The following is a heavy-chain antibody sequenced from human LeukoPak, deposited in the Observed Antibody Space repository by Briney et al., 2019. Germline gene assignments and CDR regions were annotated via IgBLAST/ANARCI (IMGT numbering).Heavy chain of an antibody. V-gene: IGHV3-21*01. D-gene: IGHD3-22*01. CDR3: ARGDYYDSSGYYFPPYYFDY. J-gene: IGHJ4*02. CDR1: GFTFSSYS. CDR2: ISSSSSYI. Sequence: TGGSLRLSGAASGFTFSSYSMNWVRQAPGKGLEWVSSISSSSSYIYYADSVKGRFTISRDNAKNSLYLQMNSLRAEDTAVYYCARGDYYDSSGYYFPPYYFDYWGQGTLVTVSS.